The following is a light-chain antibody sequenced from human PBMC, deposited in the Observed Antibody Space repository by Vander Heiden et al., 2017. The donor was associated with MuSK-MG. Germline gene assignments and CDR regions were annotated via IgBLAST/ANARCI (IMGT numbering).Light chain of an antibody. V-gene: IGLV2-14*01. CDR2: DVS. J-gene: IGLJ2*01. Sequence: QSALTPPASVSGSPGQSITISCTGTSSDVGGYNYVSWYQQHPGKAPKLMIYDVSNRPSGVSNRFSGSKSGNTASLTISGLQAEDEADYYCSSYTSTEGVFGGGTKLTVL. CDR1: SSDVGGYNY. CDR3: SSYTSTEGV.